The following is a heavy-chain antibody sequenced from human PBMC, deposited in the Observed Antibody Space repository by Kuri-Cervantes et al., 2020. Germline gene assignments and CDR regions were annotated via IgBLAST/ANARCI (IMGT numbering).Heavy chain of an antibody. V-gene: IGHV1-8*01. D-gene: IGHD5-24*01. CDR3: ARGAGRLQKYYFDY. CDR1: GYTFTSYD. CDR2: MHPNSGNT. J-gene: IGHJ4*02. Sequence: ASVKVSCKASGYTFTSYDINWVRQATGQGLEWMGWMHPNSGNTGYAQKFQGRVTMTRNTSISTAYMELSSLRSEDTAVYYCARGAGRLQKYYFDYWGQGTLVTVSS.